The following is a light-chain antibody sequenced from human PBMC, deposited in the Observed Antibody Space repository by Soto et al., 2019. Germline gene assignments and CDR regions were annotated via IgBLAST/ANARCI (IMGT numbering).Light chain of an antibody. CDR1: SSNIESNT. Sequence: QSVLTQPPSASGTPGQRVTISCSGSSSNIESNTVNWYQQLPGTAPKLLIYTNNQRPSGVPDRFSGPKSGTSASLAISGLQSEDEADYYCAAWDDSLNGNVFGTGTKVTVL. V-gene: IGLV1-44*01. CDR3: AAWDDSLNGNV. CDR2: TNN. J-gene: IGLJ1*01.